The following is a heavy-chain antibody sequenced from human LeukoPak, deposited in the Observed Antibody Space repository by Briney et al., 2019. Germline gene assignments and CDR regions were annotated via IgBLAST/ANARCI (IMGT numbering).Heavy chain of an antibody. Sequence: PGGSLRLSCVGSGFTFGTYSMSWVRQAPGQGLEWVSVIGTDGVTTFYADSVKGRFTISREISTRTLFLQLNSLRADDTAVYYCAKHLRPTEYSRNSGPFDIWGQGTVVTVSS. CDR2: IGTDGVTT. CDR3: AKHLRPTEYSRNSGPFDI. CDR1: GFTFGTYS. D-gene: IGHD4-23*01. J-gene: IGHJ3*02. V-gene: IGHV3-23*01.